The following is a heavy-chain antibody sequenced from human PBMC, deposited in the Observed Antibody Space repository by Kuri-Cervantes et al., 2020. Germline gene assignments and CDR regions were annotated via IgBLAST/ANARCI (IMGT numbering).Heavy chain of an antibody. CDR2: INSDGSST. Sequence: GGSLRLSCAASGFTFSSYWMHWVRQAPGKGLVWVSRINSDGSSTSYADSVKGRFTISRENAKNSLYLQMNSLRAEDTAVYYCARDFPPHYSSSVPDAFDIWGQGTMVTVSS. CDR1: GFTFSSYW. CDR3: ARDFPPHYSSSVPDAFDI. V-gene: IGHV3-74*01. J-gene: IGHJ3*02. D-gene: IGHD6-6*01.